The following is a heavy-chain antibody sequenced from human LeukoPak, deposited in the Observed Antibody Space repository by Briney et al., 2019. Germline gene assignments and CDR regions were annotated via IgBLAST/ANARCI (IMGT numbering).Heavy chain of an antibody. Sequence: ETLSLTCTVSGGSISGSGYSWGWIRQPPGKGLEWIGSISYSGNTYYSPSLKSRVTISIDTSKNQLSLKLSSVTAADTAVYYCARLRGIILGALLHYYFDYWGQGTLVSVSS. D-gene: IGHD1-26*01. CDR2: ISYSGNT. J-gene: IGHJ4*02. V-gene: IGHV4-39*01. CDR1: GGSISGSGYS. CDR3: ARLRGIILGALLHYYFDY.